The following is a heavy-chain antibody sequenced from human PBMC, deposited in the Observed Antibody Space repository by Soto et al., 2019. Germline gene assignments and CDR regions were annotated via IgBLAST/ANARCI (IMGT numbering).Heavy chain of an antibody. D-gene: IGHD6-19*01. CDR1: GFTFSDNG. CDR3: AKGPHPNIGWPYYFDS. J-gene: IGHJ4*02. CDR2: ISGSVGST. Sequence: GVSLRLSWLVSGFTFSDNGMSWVRQAPGKGLEWVSAISGSVGSTFYADSVKGRFTISRDNSKSTLYLQMNSLRDEDTALYYLAKGPHPNIGWPYYFDSWGRGVPVPVSP. V-gene: IGHV3-23*01.